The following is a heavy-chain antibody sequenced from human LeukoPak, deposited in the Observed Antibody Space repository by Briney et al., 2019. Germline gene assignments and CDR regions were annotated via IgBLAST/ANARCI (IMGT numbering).Heavy chain of an antibody. J-gene: IGHJ5*01. CDR1: GYAFTTYD. CDR2: MTPNSGNT. V-gene: IGHV1-8*01. D-gene: IGHD5-18*01. CDR3: TGGLGYSYGGWFDS. Sequence: ASVKVSCKASGYAFTTYDIHWVRQATGQGLEWMGWMTPNSGNTGFAQKFQGRVTLARNISISTAYMELSSLTSDDTAVYYCTGGLGYSYGGWFDSWGQGTLVTVSS.